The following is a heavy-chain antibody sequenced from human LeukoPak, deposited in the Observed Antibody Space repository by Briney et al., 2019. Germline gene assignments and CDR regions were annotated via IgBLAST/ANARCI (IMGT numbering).Heavy chain of an antibody. CDR2: ISAYNGNT. V-gene: IGHV1-18*01. J-gene: IGHJ4*02. D-gene: IGHD6-13*01. Sequence: GASVKVSCKASGYTFTSYGISWVRQAPGQGLEWMGWISAYNGNTNYAQKLQGRVTMTTDTSTSTAYMELRSLRSDDTAVYYCARAPPYSSSPNYFDYWGQGTLVTVSS. CDR3: ARAPPYSSSPNYFDY. CDR1: GYTFTSYG.